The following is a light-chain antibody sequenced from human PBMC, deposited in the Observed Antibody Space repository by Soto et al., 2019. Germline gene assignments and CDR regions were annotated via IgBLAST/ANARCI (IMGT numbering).Light chain of an antibody. J-gene: IGKJ2*01. Sequence: DIHMTQSPSTLSASVGDRVTITCRASQSISNWLAWYQQKPGKAPKLLIFDASTLESGVPSRFSGSGSGTEFTLTLSGLQPDDFATYYCQQYNNYCTFGQGTKLEIQ. CDR1: QSISNW. V-gene: IGKV1-5*01. CDR2: DAS. CDR3: QQYNNYCT.